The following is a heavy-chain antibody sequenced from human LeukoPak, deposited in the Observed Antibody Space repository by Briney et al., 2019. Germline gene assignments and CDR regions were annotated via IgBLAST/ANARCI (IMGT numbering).Heavy chain of an antibody. CDR3: AREGAHFDSGGYYDAFYF. Sequence: PGGSLRLSCAASGFTFSSYAMSCVSQAPGKGLEWVSSISGTSRYIYYADSMKGRFTISRDNAKNSLFLQMNSLRAEDTAVYYCAREGAHFDSGGYYDAFYFWGQGTLVTVSS. V-gene: IGHV3-21*01. CDR1: GFTFSSYA. J-gene: IGHJ3*01. CDR2: ISGTSRYI. D-gene: IGHD3-22*01.